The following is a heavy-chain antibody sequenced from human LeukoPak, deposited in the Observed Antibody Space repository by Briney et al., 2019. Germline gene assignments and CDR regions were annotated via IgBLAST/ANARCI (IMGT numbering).Heavy chain of an antibody. CDR3: AKSPARYCSGGSCYSCFDY. Sequence: GGSLRLSCAASGFTFDDYAMHWVRQAPGKGLEWVSGISWNSGSIGYADSVKGRFTISRDNAKNSLYLQMNSLRAEDTALYYCAKSPARYCSGGSCYSCFDYWGQGTLVTVSS. D-gene: IGHD2-15*01. CDR1: GFTFDDYA. CDR2: ISWNSGSI. J-gene: IGHJ4*02. V-gene: IGHV3-9*01.